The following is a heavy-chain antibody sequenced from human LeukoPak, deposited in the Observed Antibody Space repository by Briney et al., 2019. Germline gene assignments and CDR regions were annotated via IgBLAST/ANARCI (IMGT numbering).Heavy chain of an antibody. CDR2: ISTASDYI. CDR3: AKINTFGWSIAVAGRYYFDY. D-gene: IGHD6-19*01. Sequence: GGSLRLSCAASGFTFSTYNMNWVRQAPGKGLEWVSSISTASDYIYYADSLKGRFTISRDNSKNTLYLQMNSLRAEDTAVYYCAKINTFGWSIAVAGRYYFDYWGQGTLVTVSS. J-gene: IGHJ4*02. CDR1: GFTFSTYN. V-gene: IGHV3-21*04.